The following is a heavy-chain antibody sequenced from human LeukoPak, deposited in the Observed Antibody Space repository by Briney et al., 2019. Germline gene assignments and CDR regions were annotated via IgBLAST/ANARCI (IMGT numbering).Heavy chain of an antibody. CDR3: ARGEYVISGYRNDAFDI. CDR1: GYTFTDYY. J-gene: IGHJ3*02. V-gene: IGHV1-2*02. D-gene: IGHD3-22*01. Sequence: ASVKVSCKASGYTFTDYYMHWMRQAPGQRLEWMGWINPNSGATKYAQKFQGRVTMTRDTSISTAYMELSRLTSDDTAVYYCARGEYVISGYRNDAFDIWGQGTTVTVSS. CDR2: INPNSGAT.